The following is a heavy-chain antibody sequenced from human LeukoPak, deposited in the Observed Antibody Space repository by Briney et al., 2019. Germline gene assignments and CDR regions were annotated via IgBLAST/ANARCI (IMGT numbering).Heavy chain of an antibody. CDR2: IYYSGST. V-gene: IGHV4-59*01. Sequence: SETLSLTCTVSGGSISSYYWSWLRQPPGKGLEWIGYIYYSGSTNYNPSLKSRVTISVDTSKNQFSLKLSSVTAADTAVYYCARAPSDIVVVPAAPPRYYYYGMDVWGKGTTVTVSS. CDR3: ARAPSDIVVVPAAPPRYYYYGMDV. J-gene: IGHJ6*04. D-gene: IGHD2-2*01. CDR1: GGSISSYY.